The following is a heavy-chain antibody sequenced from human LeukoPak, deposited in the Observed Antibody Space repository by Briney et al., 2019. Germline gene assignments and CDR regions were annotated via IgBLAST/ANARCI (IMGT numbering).Heavy chain of an antibody. CDR1: GLSGLAFSNYA. D-gene: IGHD3-10*01. Sequence: GESLRLSCGVSGLSGLAFSNYAMSWVRQAPGKGLGWVPFISGNGVIREYADSVKGRFTISRDNAKYTLFLQMNSLRAEDTAVYYCAKDISSDIVRANFDYWGQGTLVTVSS. V-gene: IGHV3-23*01. CDR2: ISGNGVIR. CDR3: AKDISSDIVRANFDY. J-gene: IGHJ4*02.